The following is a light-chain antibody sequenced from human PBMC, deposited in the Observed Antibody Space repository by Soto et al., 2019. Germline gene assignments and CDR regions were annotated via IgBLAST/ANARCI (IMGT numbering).Light chain of an antibody. CDR1: QSISSW. CDR2: KAS. CDR3: QQYHSYSYT. J-gene: IGKJ2*01. V-gene: IGKV1-5*03. Sequence: DIQMTQSPSTLSASVGDRFTITCRASQSISSWLAWYQQKPGKAPNLLIYKASRLESGFPSRFSGSGSGTEFTLTISSLQPDDFATYYCQQYHSYSYTFGQGTKWIS.